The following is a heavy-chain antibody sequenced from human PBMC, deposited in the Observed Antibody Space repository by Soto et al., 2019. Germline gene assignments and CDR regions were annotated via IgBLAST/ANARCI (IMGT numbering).Heavy chain of an antibody. Sequence: ASVKGSCKASGYTFTGYYMHWVRQAPGQGLEWMGWISAYNGNTNYAQKLQGRVTMTTDTSTSTAYMELRSLRSDDTAVYYCARVGQGDAFDIWGQGTMVTVSS. J-gene: IGHJ3*02. V-gene: IGHV1-18*04. CDR3: ARVGQGDAFDI. CDR2: ISAYNGNT. CDR1: GYTFTGYY.